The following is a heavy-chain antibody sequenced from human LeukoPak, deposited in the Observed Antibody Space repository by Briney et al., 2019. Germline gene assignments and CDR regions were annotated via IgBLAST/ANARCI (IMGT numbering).Heavy chain of an antibody. CDR2: ISWNSGSI. CDR1: GFTFDDNA. CDR3: AKDHYGMDV. V-gene: IGHV3-9*01. J-gene: IGHJ6*02. Sequence: GGSLRLSCAASGFTFDDNAMHWVRQSPGKGLEWVSGISWNSGSIGYADSVKGRFTISRDNAKNSLYLEMNSLRAEDTALYYCAKDHYGMDVWGQGTTVTVSS.